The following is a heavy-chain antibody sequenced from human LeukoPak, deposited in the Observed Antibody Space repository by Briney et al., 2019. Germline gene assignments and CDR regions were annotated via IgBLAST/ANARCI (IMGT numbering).Heavy chain of an antibody. CDR3: ARGAPGGNDYGDY. CDR1: GGSISSSSYY. Sequence: SETLSLTCTVSGGSISSSSYYWGWIRQPPGKRLEWIGSIYYSGSTYYNPSLKSRVTMSVDKSKNQLSLKLNSVTAADTAVYYCARGAPGGNDYGDYWGQGTLVTVSS. J-gene: IGHJ4*02. V-gene: IGHV4-39*07. CDR2: IYYSGST.